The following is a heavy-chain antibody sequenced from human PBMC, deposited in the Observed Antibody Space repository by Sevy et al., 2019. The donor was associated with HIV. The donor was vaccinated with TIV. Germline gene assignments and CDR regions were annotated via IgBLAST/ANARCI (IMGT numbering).Heavy chain of an antibody. J-gene: IGHJ4*02. Sequence: ASVKVSCKVSGYTLNKLSMHWVRQAPGKGLEWMGSFDPEDGETFYALKFQGRVTMTEDTSTDTAYMELSSLRSEDTAVYYCAATKDYYESSGPPFDYWGQGTLVTVSS. CDR2: FDPEDGET. CDR1: GYTLNKLS. V-gene: IGHV1-24*01. D-gene: IGHD3-22*01. CDR3: AATKDYYESSGPPFDY.